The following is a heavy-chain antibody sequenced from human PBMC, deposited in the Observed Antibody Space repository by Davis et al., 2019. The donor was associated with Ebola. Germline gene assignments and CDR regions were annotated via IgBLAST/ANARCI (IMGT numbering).Heavy chain of an antibody. V-gene: IGHV3-NL1*01. Sequence: GGSLRLSCAASGFTFSSYGMHWVRQAPGKGLEWVSVIYNGGSTYYADSVKGRFTISRDNSKNTLYLQMNCLRAEDTAVYFCARQLPYYSYGMDVWGQGTTVIVSS. CDR2: IYNGGST. D-gene: IGHD2-2*01. CDR1: GFTFSSYG. CDR3: ARQLPYYSYGMDV. J-gene: IGHJ6*02.